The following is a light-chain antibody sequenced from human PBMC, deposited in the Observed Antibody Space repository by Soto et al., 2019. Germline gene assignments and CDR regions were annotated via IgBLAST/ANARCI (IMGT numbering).Light chain of an antibody. J-gene: IGKJ4*01. V-gene: IGKV1-33*01. CDR2: AAS. Sequence: DIQMTQSPSSLSASVGDRVSFSCQASEDIGIYLNWYHQKEGEAPKLLIYAASNLETGVPLRFRGRGSGTHFTFTPSSLQPDDFGTYFCQQCQSLPLTFGGGT. CDR1: EDIGIY. CDR3: QQCQSLPLT.